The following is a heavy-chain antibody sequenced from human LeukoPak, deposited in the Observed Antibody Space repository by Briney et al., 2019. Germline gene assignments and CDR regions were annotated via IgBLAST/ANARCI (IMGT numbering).Heavy chain of an antibody. CDR3: ARRRETVIAVADNNWFDP. D-gene: IGHD6-19*01. CDR2: IYYSGST. CDR1: GGSISSSSYY. Sequence: SETLSLTCTVSGGSISSSSYYWGWIRQPPGKGLEWIGSIYYSGSTYYNPSLKSRVTISVDTSKNQFSLKLSSVTAADTAVYYCARRRETVIAVADNNWFDPWGQGTLVTVSS. V-gene: IGHV4-39*01. J-gene: IGHJ5*02.